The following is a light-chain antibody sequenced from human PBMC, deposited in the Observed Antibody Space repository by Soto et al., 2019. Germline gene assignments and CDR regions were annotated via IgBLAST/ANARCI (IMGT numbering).Light chain of an antibody. CDR3: QTWGTGIPVV. CDR1: SGHTTYA. V-gene: IGLV4-69*01. J-gene: IGLJ2*01. CDR2: VSGDGSH. Sequence: QLVLTQSPSASASLGASVRLTCTLDSGHTTYAIAWHQQQPEKGPRYLMKVSGDGSHNKGDGIPDRFSGSSSGAERYLTISSLQSEDESDYYCQTWGTGIPVVFGGGTQLTVL.